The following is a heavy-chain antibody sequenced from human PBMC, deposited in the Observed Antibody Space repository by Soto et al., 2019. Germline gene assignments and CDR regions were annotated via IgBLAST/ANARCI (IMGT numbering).Heavy chain of an antibody. J-gene: IGHJ4*02. D-gene: IGHD2-21*02. CDR2: IYWDDDK. CDR1: EFSLSTSGVG. Sequence: QITLKESGPTLVKPTQTLTLTCTFSEFSLSTSGVGVGWIRQPPGKALEWLALIYWDDDKRYSPPLKSRLTVSKDTSQNQVVLKRTNVAHVDPATYYSATLYHSGGNCYSHYLDYWGQGSLVTVSA. CDR3: ATLYHSGGNCYSHYLDY. V-gene: IGHV2-5*02.